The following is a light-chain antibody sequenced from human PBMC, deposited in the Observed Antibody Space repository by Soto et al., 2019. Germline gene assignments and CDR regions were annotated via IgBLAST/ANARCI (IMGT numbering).Light chain of an antibody. CDR3: QQYDRYVT. V-gene: IGKV1-5*03. CDR1: QSIGIW. Sequence: DIQMTQSPSTLSAYVGDRFTITCRASQSIGIWLAWYQQKPGKAPKLLINKASTLKSEVPSRFSGSRSGTDFTLTISSLQSDDFATYYCQQYDRYVTFAQGTKLEIK. J-gene: IGKJ2*01. CDR2: KAS.